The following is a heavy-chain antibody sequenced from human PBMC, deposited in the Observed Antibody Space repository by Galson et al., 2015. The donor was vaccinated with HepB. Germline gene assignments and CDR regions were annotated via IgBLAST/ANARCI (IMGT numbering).Heavy chain of an antibody. D-gene: IGHD3-16*02. CDR3: ARDPSIMITFGGVIFIYPSDGMDV. V-gene: IGHV3-30*04. J-gene: IGHJ6*02. CDR1: GFTFSSYA. Sequence: SLRLSCAASGFTFSSYAMHWVRQAPGKGLEWVAVISYDGSNKYYADSVKGRFTISRDNSKNTLYLQMNSLRAEDTAVYYCARDPSIMITFGGVIFIYPSDGMDVWGQETTVTVSS. CDR2: ISYDGSNK.